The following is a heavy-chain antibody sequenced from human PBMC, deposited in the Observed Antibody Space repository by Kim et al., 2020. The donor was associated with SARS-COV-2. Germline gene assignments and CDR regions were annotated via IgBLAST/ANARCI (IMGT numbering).Heavy chain of an antibody. J-gene: IGHJ4*01. CDR2: ISYSAIST. D-gene: IGHD1-1*01. V-gene: IGHV3-23*01. CDR3: AKKRAENNNWYKVGFDY. CDR1: GFTFSNYA. Sequence: GGSLRLSCAASGFTFSNYAMSWVRQVPGKGLEWVSTISYSAISTYYADSVQARFTISRDNSKNTLSLQMNGLRADDTAVYYCAKKRAENNNWYKVGFDY.